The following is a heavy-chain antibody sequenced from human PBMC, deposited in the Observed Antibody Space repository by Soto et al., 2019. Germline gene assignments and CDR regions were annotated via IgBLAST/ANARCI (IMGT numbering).Heavy chain of an antibody. D-gene: IGHD3-9*01. CDR1: GYTFTSYY. V-gene: IGHV1-46*03. CDR3: ARVSYYDILTGAGGMDV. J-gene: IGHJ6*02. Sequence: QVQLVQSGAEVKKPGASVKVSCKASGYTFTSYYMHWVRQAPGQGLEWMGIINPSGGSTSYAQKFQGRVTMYRDTSKSTVFVELSSLRSVDTAVYYCARVSYYDILTGAGGMDVWGQGTTVTVSS. CDR2: INPSGGST.